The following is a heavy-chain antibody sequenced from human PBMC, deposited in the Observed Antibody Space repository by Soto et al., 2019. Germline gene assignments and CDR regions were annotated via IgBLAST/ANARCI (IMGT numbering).Heavy chain of an antibody. Sequence: QVQLVESGGGVVQPGRSLRLSCAASGFTFSSYGMHWVRQAPGKGLEWVAVLWYDGSNKYYADSVKGRFTISRDNPKNTLYLQMNSLRAEDTAVYYCARGYGWFDPWGQGTLVTVSS. D-gene: IGHD6-13*01. J-gene: IGHJ5*02. CDR1: GFTFSSYG. CDR3: ARGYGWFDP. V-gene: IGHV3-33*01. CDR2: LWYDGSNK.